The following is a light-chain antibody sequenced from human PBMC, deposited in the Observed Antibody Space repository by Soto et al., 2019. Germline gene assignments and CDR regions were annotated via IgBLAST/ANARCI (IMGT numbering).Light chain of an antibody. CDR2: DAS. Sequence: DIQMTQSPSSLSASVGDRVTITCRASQSISSYLNWYQQKPGKAPKLLIYDASSLESGVPSRFSGSGSGTDFTLTISSLQPEDFATYYCQQNHSTPLTFGGGTKVDIK. J-gene: IGKJ4*02. CDR1: QSISSY. CDR3: QQNHSTPLT. V-gene: IGKV1-39*01.